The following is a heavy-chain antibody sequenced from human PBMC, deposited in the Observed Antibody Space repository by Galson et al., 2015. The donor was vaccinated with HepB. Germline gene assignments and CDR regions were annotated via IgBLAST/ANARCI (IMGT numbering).Heavy chain of an antibody. D-gene: IGHD3-10*01. Sequence: SLRLSCAASGFTFSSYAMSWVRQAPGKGLEWVSCISSSGSSKYYADSVKGRFTISRDNTKNTLYLQMNSLRAEDTAVYYCAQTRVRFRELLSGVFDYWGQGTLVTVSS. CDR2: ISSSGSSK. J-gene: IGHJ4*02. V-gene: IGHV3-23*01. CDR1: GFTFSSYA. CDR3: AQTRVRFRELLSGVFDY.